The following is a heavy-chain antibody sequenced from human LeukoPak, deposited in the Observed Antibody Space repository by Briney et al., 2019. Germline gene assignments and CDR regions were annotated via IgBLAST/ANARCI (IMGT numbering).Heavy chain of an antibody. CDR3: TRSRQLDY. CDR1: GFTFGDYT. Sequence: GGSLRLSCTASGFTFGDYTMSWVRQAPGKGLEWVGCSRSKTYGGTTEYAASVKGRFTISRDDSKTIAYLQMNSLKTEDTAVYYCTRSRQLDYWGQGTLVTVSS. CDR2: SRSKTYGGTT. J-gene: IGHJ4*02. V-gene: IGHV3-49*04. D-gene: IGHD2-2*01.